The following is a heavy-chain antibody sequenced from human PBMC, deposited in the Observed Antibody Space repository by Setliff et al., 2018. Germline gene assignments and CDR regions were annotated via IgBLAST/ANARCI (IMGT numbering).Heavy chain of an antibody. CDR3: ARSENCFSTHCSPYDY. D-gene: IGHD2-2*01. V-gene: IGHV3-7*01. CDR2: INQDGSYT. Sequence: GGSLRLSCAASGFIFSSYWMNWVRQAPGKGLEWVATINQDGSYTSYADSVKGRFIISRDNAKNSLYLQMNSLRAEDTATYYCARSENCFSTHCSPYDYWGQGTLVTVSS. J-gene: IGHJ4*02. CDR1: GFIFSSYW.